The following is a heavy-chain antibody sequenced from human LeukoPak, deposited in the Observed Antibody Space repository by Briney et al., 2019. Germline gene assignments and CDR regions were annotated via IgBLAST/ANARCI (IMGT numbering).Heavy chain of an antibody. D-gene: IGHD4-17*01. V-gene: IGHV3-48*01. CDR2: ISSGSSTI. J-gene: IGHJ4*02. CDR1: GFTFSSYS. Sequence: GGSLRLSCAASGFTFSSYSMNWVRQAPGKGLEWVSYISSGSSTIYYADSVKGRFTISRDNAKNSLYLQMNSLRAEDTAVYYCAIVRNLRGDYWGQGTLVTVSS. CDR3: AIVRNLRGDY.